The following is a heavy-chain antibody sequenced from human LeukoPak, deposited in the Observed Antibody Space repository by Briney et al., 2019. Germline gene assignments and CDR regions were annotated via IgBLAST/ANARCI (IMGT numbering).Heavy chain of an antibody. CDR3: AKRKLWFGELLGYFDY. CDR2: ISASGSAT. Sequence: GGSLRLSCAASGFIFSNYGMNWVRQAPGKGLEWVAAISASGSATSYADSVKGRFTISRDNSKNTLYLQMNSLRAEDTAVYYCAKRKLWFGELLGYFDYWGQGTLVTVSS. D-gene: IGHD3-10*01. J-gene: IGHJ4*02. CDR1: GFIFSNYG. V-gene: IGHV3-23*01.